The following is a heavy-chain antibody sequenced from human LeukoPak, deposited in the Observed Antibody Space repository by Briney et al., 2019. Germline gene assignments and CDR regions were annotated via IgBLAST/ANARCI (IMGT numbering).Heavy chain of an antibody. Sequence: GGSLRLSWAASGFTFDDYGMSWVRQAPGKGLEWVSGINWNGGSTGYADSVKGRFTISRDNAKNSLYLQMNSLRAEDTALYHCARDIDSSSTFDYWGQGTLVTVSS. CDR1: GFTFDDYG. V-gene: IGHV3-20*01. D-gene: IGHD6-6*01. CDR3: ARDIDSSSTFDY. CDR2: INWNGGST. J-gene: IGHJ4*02.